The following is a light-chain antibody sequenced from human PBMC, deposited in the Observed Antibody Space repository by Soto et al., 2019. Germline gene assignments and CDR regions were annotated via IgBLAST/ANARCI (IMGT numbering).Light chain of an antibody. Sequence: EIVLTQSPGTLSLSPGERATLSCRASQSASSSYLAWYQQKPGQAPRLLIYGASSRATGIPDRFSGSGSGTDFTLTISRLEPEDFAVYYGQQYGSSPLFGQGTKLEIK. V-gene: IGKV3-20*01. CDR1: QSASSSY. CDR3: QQYGSSPL. J-gene: IGKJ2*01. CDR2: GAS.